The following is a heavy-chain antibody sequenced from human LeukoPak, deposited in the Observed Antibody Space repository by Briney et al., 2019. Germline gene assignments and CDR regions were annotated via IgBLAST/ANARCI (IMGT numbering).Heavy chain of an antibody. J-gene: IGHJ6*02. V-gene: IGHV3-30*03. CDR3: SASRPHYGDYYGLDV. Sequence: PGRSLRPSCAASGFIFSSHGMDRVRQAPGKGLEWVAVISYDGSHKYSADSVKGRVTISRDNSKNTLYLQMNSLRTEDTAVYFCSASRPHYGDYYGLDVWGHGTTVTVSS. CDR2: ISYDGSHK. D-gene: IGHD4/OR15-4a*01. CDR1: GFIFSSHG.